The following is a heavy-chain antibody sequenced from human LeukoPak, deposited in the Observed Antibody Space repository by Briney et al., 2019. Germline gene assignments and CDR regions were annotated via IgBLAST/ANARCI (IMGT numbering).Heavy chain of an antibody. CDR1: GGSISSYY. CDR3: AREGSCTDGICHNWFDP. D-gene: IGHD2-8*01. CDR2: IYYSGST. Sequence: SETLSLTCTVSGGSISSYYWSWIRQPPGKGLEWIGYIYYSGSTNYNPSLKSRVTISVDTSKNQFPLRLSSVTAADTAVYYCAREGSCTDGICHNWFDPWGQGTLVTVSS. V-gene: IGHV4-59*01. J-gene: IGHJ5*02.